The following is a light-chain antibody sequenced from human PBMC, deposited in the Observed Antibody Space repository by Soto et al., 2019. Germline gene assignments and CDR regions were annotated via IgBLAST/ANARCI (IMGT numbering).Light chain of an antibody. J-gene: IGLJ3*02. CDR2: SNN. V-gene: IGLV1-44*01. CDR3: AALDVILNGPNWV. Sequence: QSVLTQPPSASGTPGQRVTISCSGSSSNIGSNTVNWYQQLPVTAPKLLIYSNNQRPSGVPDRFSGSKSGTSASLASSGLQSEDEADYYGAALDVILNGPNWVFGGWPKLTV. CDR1: SSNIGSNT.